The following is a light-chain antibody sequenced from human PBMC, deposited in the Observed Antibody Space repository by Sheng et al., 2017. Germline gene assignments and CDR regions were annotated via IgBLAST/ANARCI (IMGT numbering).Light chain of an antibody. Sequence: GDRVTLTCRASRDIGDSLAWYQQRPGKAPNLLISDASTLHSGVPSRFSGSGSGADFTLTINNLQPEDFATYYCQQLQSYPLTFGGGPRWKSN. CDR2: DAS. CDR3: QQLQSYPLT. J-gene: IGKJ4*01. V-gene: IGKV1-9*01. CDR1: RDIGDS.